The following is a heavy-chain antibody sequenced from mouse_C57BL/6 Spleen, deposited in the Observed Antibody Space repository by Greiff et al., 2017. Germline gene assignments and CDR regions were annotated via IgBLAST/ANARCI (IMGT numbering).Heavy chain of an antibody. CDR1: GYAFSSYW. Sequence: VQLQQSGAELVKPGASAKISCKASGYAFSSYWMNWVKQRPGKGLEWIGQIYPGDGDTNYNGKFKGKATLTADKSSSTAYMQLSSLTSEDSAVYFCARSNWDFYYFDYWGQGTTLTVSS. J-gene: IGHJ2*01. CDR3: ARSNWDFYYFDY. D-gene: IGHD4-1*01. CDR2: IYPGDGDT. V-gene: IGHV1-80*01.